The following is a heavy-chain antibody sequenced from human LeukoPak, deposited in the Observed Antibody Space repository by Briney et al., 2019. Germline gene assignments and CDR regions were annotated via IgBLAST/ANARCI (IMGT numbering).Heavy chain of an antibody. J-gene: IGHJ4*02. CDR3: ARDVGDL. Sequence: GGSLRLSCAASGFTFSSYAMSWVRQAPGKGLEWVANIKQDGSEKYYVDSVKGRFTISRDNAKNSLFLQMNSLRAEDTAVYYCARDVGDLWGQGTLVTVSS. CDR1: GFTFSSYA. D-gene: IGHD2-21*02. V-gene: IGHV3-7*01. CDR2: IKQDGSEK.